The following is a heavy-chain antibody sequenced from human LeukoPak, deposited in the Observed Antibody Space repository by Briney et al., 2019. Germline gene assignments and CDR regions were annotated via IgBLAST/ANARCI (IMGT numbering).Heavy chain of an antibody. D-gene: IGHD2-15*01. CDR3: ARGTIVVVVAATQYWFDP. Sequence: ASVKVSCKASGGTFSSYAISWVRQAPGQGLEWMGGIIPIFGTANYAQKFQGRVTMTRDTSTSTVYMELSSLRSEDTAVYYCARGTIVVVVAATQYWFDPWGQGTLVTVSS. J-gene: IGHJ5*02. V-gene: IGHV1-69*05. CDR1: GGTFSSYA. CDR2: IIPIFGTA.